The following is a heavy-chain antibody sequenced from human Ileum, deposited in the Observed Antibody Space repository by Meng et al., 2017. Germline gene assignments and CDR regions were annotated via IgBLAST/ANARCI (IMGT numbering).Heavy chain of an antibody. J-gene: IGHJ4*02. V-gene: IGHV3-74*03. CDR1: GFTFTGNW. CDR2: TNGDGTYT. CDR3: AKDWGGVGALDY. D-gene: IGHD1-26*01. Sequence: VHQGDSGGGFVQPGGHRRLSCAVSGFTFTGNWMHWVRQIPGKGPVWVARTNGDGTYTEYADSVRGRFTISRDNAKNTMYLQMISLRVEDTAVYFCAKDWGGVGALDYWGQGSLVTVSS.